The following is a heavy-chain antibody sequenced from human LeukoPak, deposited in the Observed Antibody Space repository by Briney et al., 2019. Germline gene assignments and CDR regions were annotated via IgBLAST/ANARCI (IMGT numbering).Heavy chain of an antibody. V-gene: IGHV1-69*05. CDR1: AVTFSSYV. CDR3: ARGPYDYSNYDY. D-gene: IGHD4-11*01. Sequence: ASVKVSCQASAVTFSSYVISWVRHAPGQGPDCIGRITPIFSTANYAQKFQVRVTITTDESTSTAYMELSSLRSEDTAVFYCARGPYDYSNYDYWGQGTLVTVSS. CDR2: ITPIFSTA. J-gene: IGHJ4*02.